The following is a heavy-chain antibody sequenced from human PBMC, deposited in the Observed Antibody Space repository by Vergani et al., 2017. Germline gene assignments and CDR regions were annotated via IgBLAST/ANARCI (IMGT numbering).Heavy chain of an antibody. CDR1: GFTFSACP. CDR2: ISARYPST. J-gene: IGHJ4*02. CDR3: ARELHSSSSEGFDY. D-gene: IGHD6-6*01. V-gene: IGHV3-23*01. Sequence: EVQLLQSGGGVIQPGGSVRLSCAASGFTFSACPMTWVRQAPGKGLEWVSAISARYPSTYYADSVKGRFTISRDNAKNSLYLQMNSLRAEDTAVYYCARELHSSSSEGFDYWGQGTLVTVSS.